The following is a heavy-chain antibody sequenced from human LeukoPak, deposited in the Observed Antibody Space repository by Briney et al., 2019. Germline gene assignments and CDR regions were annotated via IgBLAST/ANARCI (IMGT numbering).Heavy chain of an antibody. V-gene: IGHV4-39*07. CDR2: IYYSGST. J-gene: IGHJ4*02. D-gene: IGHD3-22*01. Sequence: TSETLSLTCTVSGGSISSSSYYWGWIRQPPGKGLEWIGSIYYSGSTYYNPSLKSRVTISVDTSKNQFSLKLSSVTAADTAVYYCARVILGAKYYYDSSGYLDYWGQGTLVTVSS. CDR3: ARVILGAKYYYDSSGYLDY. CDR1: GGSISSSSYY.